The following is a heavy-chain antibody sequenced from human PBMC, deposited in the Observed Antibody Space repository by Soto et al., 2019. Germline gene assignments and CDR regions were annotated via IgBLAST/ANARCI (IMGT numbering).Heavy chain of an antibody. J-gene: IGHJ4*02. CDR2: ISRDGGTK. D-gene: IGHD2-8*02. V-gene: IGHV3-30*03. Sequence: QVQLVESGGGVVQPGRSLRLSCAVSGFTVSTYGMHWVRQAPGKGLEWVAVISRDGGTKYYADSVKGRFTISRDNSRNKLFLEMNSLRGDDMAGYYCTGEVASGYWGQGTLVNVSS. CDR3: TGEVASGY. CDR1: GFTVSTYG.